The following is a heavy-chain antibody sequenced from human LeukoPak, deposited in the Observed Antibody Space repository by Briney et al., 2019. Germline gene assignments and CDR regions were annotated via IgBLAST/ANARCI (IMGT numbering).Heavy chain of an antibody. Sequence: ASVKVSCKASGYTFTSYDINWVRQATGQGLEWMGWMNPNSGNTGYAQKFQGRVTMTRDTSTSTVYMELSSLRSEDTAVYYCASEAHYYDSSGYYYTATFDYWGQGTLVTVSS. CDR1: GYTFTSYD. CDR3: ASEAHYYDSSGYYYTATFDY. D-gene: IGHD3-22*01. CDR2: MNPNSGNT. J-gene: IGHJ4*02. V-gene: IGHV1-8*01.